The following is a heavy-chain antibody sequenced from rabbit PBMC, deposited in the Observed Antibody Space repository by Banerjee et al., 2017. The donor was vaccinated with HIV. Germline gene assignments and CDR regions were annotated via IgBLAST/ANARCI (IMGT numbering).Heavy chain of an antibody. Sequence: QQQLEESGGGLVKPGGTLTLTCKASGFSFSGSYWICWVRQAPGKGLEWIACIYADSSDSTAYASWAKGRFTISRTSSTTVTLQMTSLTAADTATYFCAKDGGSDYDWAMDLWGQGTLVT. D-gene: IGHD8-1*01. J-gene: IGHJ3*01. CDR3: AKDGGSDYDWAMDL. CDR2: IYADSSDST. CDR1: GFSFSGSYW. V-gene: IGHV1S45*01.